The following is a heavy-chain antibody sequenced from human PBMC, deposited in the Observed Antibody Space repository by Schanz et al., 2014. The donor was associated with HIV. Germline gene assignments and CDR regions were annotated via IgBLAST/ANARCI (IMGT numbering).Heavy chain of an antibody. CDR2: MYSDGAT. Sequence: EVQLLESGGGLVQPGGSLRLSCVVSGFTFDSYTMNWVRQAPGKGLEWVSVMYSDGATHYEDSVKGRFTLTRDSPKNILYLQMNNLRVDDTAVYYCARESYGALDHWGQGTLVTVS. D-gene: IGHD4-17*01. J-gene: IGHJ4*01. V-gene: IGHV3-66*01. CDR1: GFTFDSYT. CDR3: ARESYGALDH.